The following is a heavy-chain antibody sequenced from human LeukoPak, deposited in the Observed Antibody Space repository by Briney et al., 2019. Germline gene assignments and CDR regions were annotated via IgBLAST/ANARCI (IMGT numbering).Heavy chain of an antibody. CDR2: VYYSGST. Sequence: SETLSLTCTVSGYSISSGYYWGWIRQPPGKGLEWIGYVYYSGSTKYNPSLKSRVTISVGTPKNQFSLKLSSVTAADTAIYYCARRRKVSAGDAFDIWGQGTMVTVSS. CDR1: GYSISSGYY. J-gene: IGHJ3*02. CDR3: ARRRKVSAGDAFDI. V-gene: IGHV4-38-2*02. D-gene: IGHD3-10*01.